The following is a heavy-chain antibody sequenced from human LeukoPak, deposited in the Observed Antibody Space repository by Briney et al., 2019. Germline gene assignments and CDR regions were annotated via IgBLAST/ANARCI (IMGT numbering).Heavy chain of an antibody. J-gene: IGHJ4*02. D-gene: IGHD3-22*01. Sequence: PGGSLRLSCAASGFTFSSYGMHWVRQAPGKGLEWVAVISYDGSNKYCADSVKGRFTISRDNSKNTLYLQMNSLRAEDTAVYYCAKDQYYYDRSGYFDYWGQGTLVTVSS. CDR2: ISYDGSNK. CDR1: GFTFSSYG. V-gene: IGHV3-30*18. CDR3: AKDQYYYDRSGYFDY.